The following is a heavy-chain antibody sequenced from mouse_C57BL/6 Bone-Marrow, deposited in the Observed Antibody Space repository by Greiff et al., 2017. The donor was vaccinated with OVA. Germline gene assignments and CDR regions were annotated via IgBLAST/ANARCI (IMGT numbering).Heavy chain of an antibody. J-gene: IGHJ4*01. D-gene: IGHD3-3*01. V-gene: IGHV3-5*01. CDR3: ARGDGEDAMDY. CDR2: IYYSGTI. Sequence: WSWIRQFPGNKLEWIGYIYYSGTITYNPSLTSRTTITRDTPKNQFFLEMNSLTAEDTATYYCARGDGEDAMDYWGQGTSVTVSS.